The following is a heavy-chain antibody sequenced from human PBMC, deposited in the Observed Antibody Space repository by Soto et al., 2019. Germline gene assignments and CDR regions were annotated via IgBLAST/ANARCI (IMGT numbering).Heavy chain of an antibody. CDR1: GYTFTSYG. Sequence: ASVKVSCKASGYTFTSYGISWVLQSPGQWLDWMGCISAYNGNTNYAQKLQGRVTVTTDTSTSTAYMELRSLRSDDTAVYYCARRYYYDSSGYQVYYYYGMDVWGQGTTVTVS. D-gene: IGHD3-22*01. CDR2: ISAYNGNT. CDR3: ARRYYYDSSGYQVYYYYGMDV. J-gene: IGHJ6*02. V-gene: IGHV1-18*04.